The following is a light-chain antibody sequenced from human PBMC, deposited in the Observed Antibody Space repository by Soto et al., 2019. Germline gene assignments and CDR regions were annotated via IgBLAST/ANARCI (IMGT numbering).Light chain of an antibody. CDR3: QQYGTSPQT. J-gene: IGKJ1*01. Sequence: EIVLTQSPATLSLSPGERATLSCGASQSVNNNYLAWYQQKPGLAPRLLIYDASSRPTGIPDRFSGSGSGTDFTLTISRLEPEDFAVYSCQQYGTSPQTFGQGTKVEIK. CDR1: QSVNNNY. CDR2: DAS. V-gene: IGKV3D-20*01.